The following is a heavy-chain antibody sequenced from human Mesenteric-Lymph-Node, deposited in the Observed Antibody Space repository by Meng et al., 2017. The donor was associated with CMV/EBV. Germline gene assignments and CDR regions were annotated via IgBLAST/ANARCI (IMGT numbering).Heavy chain of an antibody. Sequence: GYSYPGYYVHGVRQAPGQGLEWVGRINPSSGGTNFEQKFQGRVTMARDTSISTAYMELSRLRSDDTAVYYCAREDCSTTNCYYYFDYWGQGTLVTVSS. CDR3: AREDCSTTNCYYYFDY. J-gene: IGHJ4*02. D-gene: IGHD2-2*01. V-gene: IGHV1-2*06. CDR2: INPSSGGT. CDR1: GYSYPGYY.